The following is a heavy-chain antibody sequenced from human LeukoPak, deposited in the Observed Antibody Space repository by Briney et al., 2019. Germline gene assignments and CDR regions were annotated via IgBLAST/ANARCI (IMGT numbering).Heavy chain of an antibody. CDR1: GFTFSSYW. Sequence: PGGSLSLSCAASGFTFSSYWMSWVRQAPGKGLEWVANIKEDGSEKHYVDSVKGRFTVSRDNAKNSLYLQMNSLRAEDTAVYYCARGFSISYWGQGTLVTVSS. CDR2: IKEDGSEK. D-gene: IGHD2/OR15-2a*01. V-gene: IGHV3-7*05. CDR3: ARGFSISY. J-gene: IGHJ4*02.